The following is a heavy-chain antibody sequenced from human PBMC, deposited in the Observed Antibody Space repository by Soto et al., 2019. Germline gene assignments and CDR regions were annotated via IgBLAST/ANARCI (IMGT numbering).Heavy chain of an antibody. CDR1: GGSISGYF. D-gene: IGHD6-13*01. CDR2: ISYSGST. J-gene: IGHJ4*02. V-gene: IGHV4-59*01. Sequence: QVQLQESGPGLVKPSETLSLTCTVSGGSISGYFWSWIRQPPGKGLEWIGYISYSGSTNYNSSLKSRVTMSIDTSKNQLSLRLTSVTAADTAVYYCVRDGAATGSVYLDYWGQGTLVTVSS. CDR3: VRDGAATGSVYLDY.